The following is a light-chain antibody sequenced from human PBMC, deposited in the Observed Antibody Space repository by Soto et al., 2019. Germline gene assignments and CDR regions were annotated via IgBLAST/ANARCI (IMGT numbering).Light chain of an antibody. CDR3: SSYTGDRHFYV. CDR1: GSDVGTYNF. V-gene: IGLV2-8*01. Sequence: QCVLTRPPSASGAAGEGVSISCTGTGSDVGTYNFVSWYQQHPGKAPKLLIYEVTKRPSGVPDRFSGSKSGNTASLTVSGLQAEDEAEYFCSSYTGDRHFYVFGTGTKVTVL. J-gene: IGLJ1*01. CDR2: EVT.